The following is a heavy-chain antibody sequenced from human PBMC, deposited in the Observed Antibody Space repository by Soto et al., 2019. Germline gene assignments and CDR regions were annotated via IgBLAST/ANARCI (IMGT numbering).Heavy chain of an antibody. Sequence: QVQLQKSGPGLVRPSETLSLTCTVSGDSVSSSNYYWSWIRQSPVKGLEWIGYIFYSGSTNYNPSLKSRVTISVDTSKNQFSLNLRSVTAADTAVYYCARDVTTSGRHPPESTWGQGTLVTVS. CDR3: ARDVTTSGRHPPEST. CDR2: IFYSGST. D-gene: IGHD6-19*01. V-gene: IGHV4-61*01. CDR1: GDSVSSSNYY. J-gene: IGHJ5*02.